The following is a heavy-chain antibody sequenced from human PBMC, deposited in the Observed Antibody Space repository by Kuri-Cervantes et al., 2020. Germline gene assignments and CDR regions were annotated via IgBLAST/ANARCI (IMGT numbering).Heavy chain of an antibody. Sequence: SETLSLTCTVSGGSISSYYWSWIRQPPGKGLEWIGEINHSGSTNYNPSLKSRVTISVDTSKNQFSLKLSSVTAADTAVYYCARSYYVWGSYRRRYNWFDPWGQGTLVTVSS. CDR2: INHSGST. CDR3: ARSYYVWGSYRRRYNWFDP. J-gene: IGHJ5*02. V-gene: IGHV4-34*01. CDR1: GGSISSYY. D-gene: IGHD3-16*02.